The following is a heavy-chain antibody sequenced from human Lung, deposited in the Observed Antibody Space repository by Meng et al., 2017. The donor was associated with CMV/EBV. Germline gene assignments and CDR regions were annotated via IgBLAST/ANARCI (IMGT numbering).Heavy chain of an antibody. CDR1: GFTFNSHA. J-gene: IGHJ4*02. D-gene: IGHD3-10*01. CDR2: VSYDGSVK. CDR3: SKAAEFLWFGEGKNFFDY. V-gene: IGHV3-30*01. Sequence: SXKISXAASGFTFNSHAMHWVRQAPGKGLEWLAVVSYDGSVKYYADALRGRFTISRDNSKNTLYLQMNSLRAEDTAVYYCSKAAEFLWFGEGKNFFDYWGPGTXVTVSS.